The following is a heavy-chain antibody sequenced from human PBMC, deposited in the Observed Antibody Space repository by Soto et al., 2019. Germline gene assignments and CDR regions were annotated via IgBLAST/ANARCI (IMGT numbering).Heavy chain of an antibody. CDR1: GGSISGCVYY. J-gene: IGHJ2*01. D-gene: IGHD4-17*01. Sequence: QVQLQESGPGLVKPSQTLSLTCTVSGGSISGCVYYWSWIRQPPGMALEWIGYIFDSGSTYYNPSLNSRVSVSVDTSKNQFSLRLSSVTAADTAGYYCAREIIPLTTDWYFDLWGRGTLVTVSS. CDR2: IFDSGST. CDR3: AREIIPLTTDWYFDL. V-gene: IGHV4-30-4*01.